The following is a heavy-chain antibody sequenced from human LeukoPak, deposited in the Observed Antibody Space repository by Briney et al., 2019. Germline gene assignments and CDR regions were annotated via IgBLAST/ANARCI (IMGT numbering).Heavy chain of an antibody. CDR2: IYYSGST. D-gene: IGHD1-26*01. J-gene: IGHJ3*02. CDR1: GGSISSYY. Sequence: PSETLSLTCTVSGGSISSYYWSWIRQPPGKGLEWIGYIYYSGSTNYNPSLKSRVTISVDTSKNQFSLKLSSVTAADTAVYYCASLPFLRGSQTPVAFDIWGQGTMVTVSS. V-gene: IGHV4-59*01. CDR3: ASLPFLRGSQTPVAFDI.